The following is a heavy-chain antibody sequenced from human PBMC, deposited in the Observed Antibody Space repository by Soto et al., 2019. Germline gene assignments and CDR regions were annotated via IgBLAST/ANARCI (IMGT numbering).Heavy chain of an antibody. CDR2: TRNKANSYNT. Sequence: PGGSLRLSCAASGFTFSDHYMDWVRQAPGKGLEWVGRTRNKANSYNTEYAASVKGRITISRDDSKNSLYLQMNSLKTEDTAVYYCASSLGYSCSAGSIHYYFDYWGQGTLVTVSS. CDR3: ASSLGYSCSAGSIHYYFDY. V-gene: IGHV3-72*01. D-gene: IGHD2-2*01. CDR1: GFTFSDHY. J-gene: IGHJ4*02.